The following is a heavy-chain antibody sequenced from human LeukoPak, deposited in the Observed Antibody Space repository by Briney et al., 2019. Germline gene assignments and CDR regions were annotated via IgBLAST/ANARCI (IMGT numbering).Heavy chain of an antibody. J-gene: IGHJ6*03. D-gene: IGHD3-22*01. CDR3: TRGRGSGYYYYYYYYMDV. V-gene: IGHV3-49*04. Sequence: GGSLRLSCTASGFTFGDYAMSWVRQAPGKGLEWVGFIRSKAYGGTTEYAASVKGRFTISRDDSKSIAYLQMNSLKTEDTAVYYCTRGRGSGYYYYYYYYMDVWGKGTTVTISS. CDR2: IRSKAYGGTT. CDR1: GFTFGDYA.